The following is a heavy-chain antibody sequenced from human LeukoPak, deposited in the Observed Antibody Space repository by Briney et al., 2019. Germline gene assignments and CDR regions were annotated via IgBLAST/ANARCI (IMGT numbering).Heavy chain of an antibody. CDR3: ARIAAAPTHWFDP. V-gene: IGHV4-34*01. CDR2: INHSGST. D-gene: IGHD6-13*01. J-gene: IGHJ5*02. Sequence: SETLSLTCAVYGGSFSGYYWSWIRQPPGKGLEWIGEINHSGSTNYNPSLKSRVTISVDTSKNQFSLKLSSVTAADTAVYYCARIAAAPTHWFDPWGQGTLVTVSS. CDR1: GGSFSGYY.